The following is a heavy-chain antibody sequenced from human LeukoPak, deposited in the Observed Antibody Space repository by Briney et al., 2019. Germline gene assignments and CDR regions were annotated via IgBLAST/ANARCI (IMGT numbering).Heavy chain of an antibody. D-gene: IGHD1-1*01. CDR2: ISSSSSTI. CDR3: ARDQDWNDRGGLDY. Sequence: SGGSLRLSCAASGFTFSSYSMNWVRQAPGKGLEWVSYISSSSSTIYYADSVKGRFTISRDNARNSLYLQMYSLRAEDTAVYYCARDQDWNDRGGLDYWGQGTLVTVSS. CDR1: GFTFSSYS. V-gene: IGHV3-48*04. J-gene: IGHJ4*02.